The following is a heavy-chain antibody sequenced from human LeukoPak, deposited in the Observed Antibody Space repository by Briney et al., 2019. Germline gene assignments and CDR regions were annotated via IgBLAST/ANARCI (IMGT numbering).Heavy chain of an antibody. CDR1: GGSIRSSYYY. J-gene: IGHJ6*02. CDR3: ARVRSRDGYNYGPYYYYYYGMDV. Sequence: PSETLSLTCTVSGGSIRSSYYYWGWIRQPPGKGLEWIGSIYYSGSTYYNPSLKSRVTISVDTSKNQFSLKLSSVTAADTAVYYCARVRSRDGYNYGPYYYYYYGMDVWGQGTTVTVSS. CDR2: IYYSGST. D-gene: IGHD5-24*01. V-gene: IGHV4-39*01.